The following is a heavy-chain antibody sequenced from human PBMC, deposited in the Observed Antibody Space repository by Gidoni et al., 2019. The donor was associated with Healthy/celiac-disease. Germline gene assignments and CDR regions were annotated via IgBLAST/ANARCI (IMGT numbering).Heavy chain of an antibody. V-gene: IGHV1-18*01. CDR2: ISAYNGNT. Sequence: QVQLVQSGAEVTKPGASVKVSCKASGYTFTSYGISWVRQATGQALEWMGWISAYNGNTNYAQKLQGRGTMTTDTSTSTAYMELRSLRSDDTAVYYCARDRDRNSGWYDWFDPWGQGTLVTVSS. CDR3: ARDRDRNSGWYDWFDP. J-gene: IGHJ5*02. D-gene: IGHD6-19*01. CDR1: GYTFTSYG.